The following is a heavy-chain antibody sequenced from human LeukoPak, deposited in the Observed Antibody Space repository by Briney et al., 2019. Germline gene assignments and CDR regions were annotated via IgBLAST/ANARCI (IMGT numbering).Heavy chain of an antibody. CDR2: IGYDGSNK. CDR3: AKQTLRGYSGYDHSDY. V-gene: IGHV3-30*02. Sequence: QPGGSLRLSCAASGFTFSSYAMSWVRQAPGKGLEWVAFIGYDGSNKYYADSVKGRFTISRDNSKNTLYLQMNSLRAEDTAVYYCAKQTLRGYSGYDHSDYWGQGTLVTVSS. CDR1: GFTFSSYA. D-gene: IGHD5-12*01. J-gene: IGHJ4*02.